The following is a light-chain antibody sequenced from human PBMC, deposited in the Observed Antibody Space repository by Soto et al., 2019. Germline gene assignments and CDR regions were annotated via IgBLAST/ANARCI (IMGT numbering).Light chain of an antibody. CDR3: QQSYTTPLT. CDR1: QSITSY. Sequence: DIQMTQSPSSLSASVGDRVTITCRASQSITSYLNWYQHKPGKAPKVLIYDASTPQSGVPSRFSGSGSGTDFTLTISSLQPEDFATYYCQQSYTTPLTFGGGTKVDIK. V-gene: IGKV1-39*01. J-gene: IGKJ4*01. CDR2: DAS.